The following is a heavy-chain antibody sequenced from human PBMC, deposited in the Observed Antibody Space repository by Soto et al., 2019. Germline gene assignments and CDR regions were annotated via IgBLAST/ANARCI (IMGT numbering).Heavy chain of an antibody. D-gene: IGHD4-17*01. Sequence: QVQLVESGGGVVQPGRSLRLSCTPSGFTFSSYGMHWVRQAPGKGLEWVAVIWFDGSKNYYADSVKGRFTISRDNSKNPLSLQMNSLRVEDTAVYYCASYYGNLLALDVWGQGTLVTVSS. CDR1: GFTFSSYG. CDR3: ASYYGNLLALDV. J-gene: IGHJ4*02. V-gene: IGHV3-33*01. CDR2: IWFDGSKN.